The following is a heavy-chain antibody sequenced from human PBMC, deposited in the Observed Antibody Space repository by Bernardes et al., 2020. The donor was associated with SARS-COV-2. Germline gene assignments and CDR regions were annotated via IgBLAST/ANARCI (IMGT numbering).Heavy chain of an antibody. CDR3: ANVIAAAGKGGVLHYYYGMYV. CDR2: ISGRGGST. D-gene: IGHD6-13*01. V-gene: IGHV3-23*01. J-gene: IGHJ6*02. Sequence: GGSLRLSCTASGFTFSIYAMSWVRQAPGKGLEWVSAISGRGGSTCYADSVRGRFTISRDNSKNTLYMPMNSLRAEYTAVYYCANVIAAAGKGGVLHYYYGMYVWGQTTTCTVSS. CDR1: GFTFSIYA.